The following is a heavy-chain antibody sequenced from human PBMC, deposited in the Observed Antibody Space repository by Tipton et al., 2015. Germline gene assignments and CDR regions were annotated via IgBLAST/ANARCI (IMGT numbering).Heavy chain of an antibody. CDR2: IYYSGST. CDR1: GDSISSVAYY. D-gene: IGHD1-7*01. V-gene: IGHV4-31*03. CDR3: ARAGTTTFDP. Sequence: TLSLTCTVSGDSISSVAYYWSWIRQHPGRGLEWIGNIYYSGSTYYNPSLKSRLTMSVDTSKNHFSLKLNSVTAADTALYFCARAGTTTFDPWGQGTLVTVSS. J-gene: IGHJ5*02.